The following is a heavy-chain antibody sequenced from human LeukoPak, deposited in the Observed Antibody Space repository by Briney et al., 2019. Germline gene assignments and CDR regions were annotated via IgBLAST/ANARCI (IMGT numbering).Heavy chain of an antibody. CDR2: IYYSGST. Sequence: GSLRLSCAASGFTFSIYAMSWVRQPPGKGLEWIGSIYYSGSTYYNPSLKSRVTISVDTSKNQFSLKLSSVTAADTAVYYCARGISSSWYEWDWFDPWGQGTLVTVSS. V-gene: IGHV4-39*07. CDR1: GFTFSIYA. CDR3: ARGISSSWYEWDWFDP. D-gene: IGHD6-13*01. J-gene: IGHJ5*02.